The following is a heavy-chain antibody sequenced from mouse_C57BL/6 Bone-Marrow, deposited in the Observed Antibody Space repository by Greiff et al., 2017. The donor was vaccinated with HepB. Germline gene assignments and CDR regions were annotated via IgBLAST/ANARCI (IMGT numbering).Heavy chain of an antibody. J-gene: IGHJ3*01. CDR3: AGLYDYDQTAWFAY. Sequence: QVQLQQSGAELVKPGASVKISCKASGYAFSSYWMNWVKQRPGKGLEWIGQIYPGDGDTNYNGKFKGKATLTADKSSSTAYMQLSSLASEDSAVYFCAGLYDYDQTAWFAYWGQGTLVTVSA. D-gene: IGHD2-4*01. V-gene: IGHV1-80*01. CDR1: GYAFSSYW. CDR2: IYPGDGDT.